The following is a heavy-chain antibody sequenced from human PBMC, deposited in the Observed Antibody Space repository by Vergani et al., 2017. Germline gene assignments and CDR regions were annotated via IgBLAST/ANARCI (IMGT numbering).Heavy chain of an antibody. V-gene: IGHV3-33*01. D-gene: IGHD6-13*01. CDR1: GFTFSSYG. CDR2: IWYDGSNK. J-gene: IGHJ4*02. CDR3: ASTAGYSSSWYVPYYFDY. Sequence: QVQLVESGGGVVQPGRSLRLSCAASGFTFSSYGMHWVRQAPGKGLEWVAVIWYDGSNKYYADSVKGRFTISRDNSKNTLYLQMNSLRAEDTAVYYCASTAGYSSSWYVPYYFDYWGQGTLVTVSS.